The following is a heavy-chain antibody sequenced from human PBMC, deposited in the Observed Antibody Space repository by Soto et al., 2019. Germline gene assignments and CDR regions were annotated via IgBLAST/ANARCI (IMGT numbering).Heavy chain of an antibody. CDR3: ATSITYTRSGYDY. CDR2: INPNSGGT. D-gene: IGHD3-3*01. J-gene: IGHJ4*02. CDR1: GYTFTGYY. Sequence: GASVKVSCKASGYTFTGYYMHWVRQAPGQGLEWMGWINPNSGGTNYAQKFQGRVTMTRDTSISTAYMELSRLRSDDTAVYYCATSITYTRSGYDYWGQGTLVTVSS. V-gene: IGHV1-2*02.